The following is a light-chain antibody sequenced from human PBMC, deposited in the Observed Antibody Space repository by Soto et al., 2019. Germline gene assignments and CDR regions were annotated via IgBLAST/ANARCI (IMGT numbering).Light chain of an antibody. CDR2: GAS. J-gene: IGKJ1*01. Sequence: EILITQSPATLSVSPGERATLSCRASQSVNINLAWYQQTYGLAPRLLIYGASTRDTGIPARFSGSGSGTEFTLTISRLQSEDFEVYYCQQYDDWPRTFGQGTKVDIK. CDR1: QSVNIN. CDR3: QQYDDWPRT. V-gene: IGKV3-15*01.